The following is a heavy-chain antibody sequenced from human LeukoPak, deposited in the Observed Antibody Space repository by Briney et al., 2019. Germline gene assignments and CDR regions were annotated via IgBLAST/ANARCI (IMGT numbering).Heavy chain of an antibody. CDR2: IYYSGST. J-gene: IGHJ4*02. V-gene: IGHV4-39*01. CDR1: GGSISSSSYY. D-gene: IGHD1-26*01. Sequence: SSETLSLTCTVSGGSISSSSYYWGWIRQPPGMGLEWIGTIYYSGSTYYNPSLKSRVTISVDTSKNQFSLKLSSVTAADTAVYYCARQGSGNYLSPVNYWGQGTLVTVSS. CDR3: ARQGSGNYLSPVNY.